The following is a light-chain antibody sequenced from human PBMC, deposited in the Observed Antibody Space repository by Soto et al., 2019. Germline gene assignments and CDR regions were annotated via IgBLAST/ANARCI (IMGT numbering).Light chain of an antibody. CDR1: KLGDKY. Sequence: SYELTQPPSVSVSPGQTASITCSGDKLGDKYACWYQQKPGQPPVLVIYQDRKRPSGIPERFSGSSSGNTATLTISGTQAMDEADYYCQAWDSGTVVFGGGTKLTVL. V-gene: IGLV3-1*01. J-gene: IGLJ2*01. CDR2: QDR. CDR3: QAWDSGTVV.